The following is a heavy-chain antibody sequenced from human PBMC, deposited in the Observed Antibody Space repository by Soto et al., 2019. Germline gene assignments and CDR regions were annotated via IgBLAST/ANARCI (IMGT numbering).Heavy chain of an antibody. D-gene: IGHD1-1*01. Sequence: HVQLVESGGGVVQPGRCLRFSCAASGITFSSYAMHWVRQAPGKGLEWVAIISYDGDNKYYADSVKSRFTISRDNSKNTLYLQMHSLSAEDTAVYYCARDPNGAGDYWGQGTLVTVSS. CDR1: GITFSSYA. CDR2: ISYDGDNK. CDR3: ARDPNGAGDY. J-gene: IGHJ4*02. V-gene: IGHV3-30-3*01.